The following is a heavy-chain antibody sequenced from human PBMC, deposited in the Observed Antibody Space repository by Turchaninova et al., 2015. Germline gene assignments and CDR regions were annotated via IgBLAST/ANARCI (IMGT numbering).Heavy chain of an antibody. CDR1: WFALCTRGVV. CDR3: AHSGYDFWSGYQRPYYYYGMDV. Sequence: QITLQESGPTLVKPTQTLTLNCTLCWFALCTRGVVGGWIRQPPGKALEWLALIYWDEDKRYSPSLKSRLTITKDTSKNQVVLTMTNMDPVDTATYYCAHSGYDFWSGYQRPYYYYGMDVWGQGTTVTVSS. CDR2: IYWDEDK. J-gene: IGHJ6*02. D-gene: IGHD3-3*01. V-gene: IGHV2-5*02.